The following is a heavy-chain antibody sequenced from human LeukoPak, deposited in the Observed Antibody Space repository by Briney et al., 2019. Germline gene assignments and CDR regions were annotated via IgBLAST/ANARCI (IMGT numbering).Heavy chain of an antibody. J-gene: IGHJ4*02. Sequence: GGSLRLPCTASGFTFSSYGMHWVRQAPGKGLEWVAFIQYDGSNKYYADSVKGRFTISRDNSKNTLYLQMNSLRAEDTAMYYCAKITIFGVGIDYWGQGTLVTVSS. CDR3: AKITIFGVGIDY. CDR1: GFTFSSYG. D-gene: IGHD3-3*01. CDR2: IQYDGSNK. V-gene: IGHV3-30*02.